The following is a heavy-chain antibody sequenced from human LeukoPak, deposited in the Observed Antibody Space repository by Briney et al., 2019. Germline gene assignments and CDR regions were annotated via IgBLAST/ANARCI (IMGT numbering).Heavy chain of an antibody. D-gene: IGHD3-22*01. V-gene: IGHV1-69*13. CDR1: GGTFSSYA. J-gene: IGHJ4*02. Sequence: SVKVSCKASGGTFSSYAISWVRQAPGQGLEWMGGIIPIFGIANYAQKFQGRVTITADESTSTAYMELSSLRSEDTAVYYCARDRYYYDSSGGWGQGTLVTVSS. CDR3: ARDRYYYDSSGG. CDR2: IIPIFGIA.